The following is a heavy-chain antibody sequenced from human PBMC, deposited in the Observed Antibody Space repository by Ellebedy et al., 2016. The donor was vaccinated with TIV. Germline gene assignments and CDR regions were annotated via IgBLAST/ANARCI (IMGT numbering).Heavy chain of an antibody. CDR3: AKHSGYSPVVDY. V-gene: IGHV3-53*01. Sequence: GESLKISXAASGFTVSSNYMSWVRQAPGKGLEWVSVIYSGGSTYYADSVKGRFTISRDNSKNTLYLQMNSLRAEDTAVYYCAKHSGYSPVVDYWGQGTLVTVSS. J-gene: IGHJ4*02. CDR2: IYSGGST. CDR1: GFTVSSNY. D-gene: IGHD3-22*01.